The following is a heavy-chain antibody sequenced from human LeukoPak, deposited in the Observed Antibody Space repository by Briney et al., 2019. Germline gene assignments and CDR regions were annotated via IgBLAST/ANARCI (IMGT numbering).Heavy chain of an antibody. CDR2: ISGYNGHT. CDR1: GYTFTNYG. CDR3: AKEIWPTVTTPGWTYFDY. J-gene: IGHJ4*02. D-gene: IGHD4-17*01. V-gene: IGHV1-18*01. Sequence: ASVKVSCKASGYTFTNYGISWVRQAPGQGLEWMGWISGYNGHTNYAQKLQGRVTMTTDTSTTTAYMELRSLRSDDTAVYYCAKEIWPTVTTPGWTYFDYWGQGTLVTVSS.